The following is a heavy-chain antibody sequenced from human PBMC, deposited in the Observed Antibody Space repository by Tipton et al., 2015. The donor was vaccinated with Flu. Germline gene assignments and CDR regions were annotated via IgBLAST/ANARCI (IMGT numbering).Heavy chain of an antibody. Sequence: TLSLTYSVSGGSISSYYWSWIRQPAGKGLEWIGRILTGGSTNYNPSLKSRVTMSVDTSKNQFSLKLSSVTAADTAVYYCAWLAYSYDIRGYYFDSWGQGTLVTVSS. CDR1: GGSISSYY. J-gene: IGHJ4*02. CDR3: AWLAYSYDIRGYYFDS. CDR2: ILTGGST. V-gene: IGHV4-4*07. D-gene: IGHD5-18*01.